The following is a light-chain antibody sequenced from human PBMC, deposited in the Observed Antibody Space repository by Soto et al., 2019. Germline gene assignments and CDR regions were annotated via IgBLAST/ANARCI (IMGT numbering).Light chain of an antibody. J-gene: IGKJ3*01. CDR3: KQYGRSPLT. CDR2: GAS. CDR1: QSVSSSY. Sequence: IVLTQSPGTLSFSPGERATLSCRASQSVSSSYLAWYQQKPGQAPRLLIYGASSRATGIPDRFSGSGSGKDFTLTISRLEPEDFAVYYCKQYGRSPLTFGPGNKVEI. V-gene: IGKV3-20*01.